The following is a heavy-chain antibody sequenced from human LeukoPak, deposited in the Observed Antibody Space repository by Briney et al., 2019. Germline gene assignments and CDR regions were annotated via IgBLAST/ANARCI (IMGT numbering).Heavy chain of an antibody. CDR3: ARDNKVVPAATYDY. Sequence: PGGSLRLSCAASGFTFNSYEMNWVRQAPGKGLEWVSYISSSGSTIYYADSVKGRFTISRDNAKNSLYLQMNSLRAEDTAVYYCARDNKVVPAATYDYWGQGTLVTVSS. CDR2: ISSSGSTI. CDR1: GFTFNSYE. D-gene: IGHD2-2*01. J-gene: IGHJ4*02. V-gene: IGHV3-48*03.